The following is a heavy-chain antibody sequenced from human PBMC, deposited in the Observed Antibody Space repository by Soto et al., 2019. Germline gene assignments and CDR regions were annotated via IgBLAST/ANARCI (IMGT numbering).Heavy chain of an antibody. CDR3: AAEEGGYSGYDRKYYYYGMDV. D-gene: IGHD5-12*01. CDR2: INHSGST. V-gene: IGHV4-34*01. Sequence: PSETLSLTCAVYGGPFSGYYWSWIRQPPGKGLEWIGEINHSGSTNYNPSLKSRVTISVDTSKNQFSLKLSSVTAADTAVYYCAAEEGGYSGYDRKYYYYGMDVWGQGTTVTVSS. J-gene: IGHJ6*02. CDR1: GGPFSGYY.